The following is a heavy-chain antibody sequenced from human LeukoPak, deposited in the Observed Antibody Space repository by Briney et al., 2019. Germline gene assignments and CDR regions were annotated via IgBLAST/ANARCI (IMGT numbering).Heavy chain of an antibody. V-gene: IGHV4-34*01. J-gene: IGHJ4*02. CDR2: INHSGST. CDR1: GGSFSGYY. CDR3: ARGSRRGGWLRSHYYFDY. Sequence: SETLSLTCAVYGGSFSGYYWSWIRQPPGKGLEWIGEINHSGSTNYNPSLKSRVTISVDTSKDQFSLKLSSVTAADTAVYYCARGSRRGGWLRSHYYFDYWGQGTLVTVSS. D-gene: IGHD5-12*01.